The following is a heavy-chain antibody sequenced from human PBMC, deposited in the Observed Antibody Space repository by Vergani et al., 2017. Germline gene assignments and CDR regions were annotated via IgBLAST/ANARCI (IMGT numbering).Heavy chain of an antibody. CDR3: ARGLTVDAFDI. J-gene: IGHJ3*02. Sequence: QVQLQESGPGLVKPSGTLSLTCAVSGGSISSSGYYWSWIRQHPGKGLEWIGYIYYSGSTYYNPSLKSRVTISVDTSKNQFSLKLSSVTAADTAVYYCARGLTVDAFDIWGQGTMVTVSS. CDR1: GGSISSSGYY. CDR2: IYYSGST. V-gene: IGHV4-31*11.